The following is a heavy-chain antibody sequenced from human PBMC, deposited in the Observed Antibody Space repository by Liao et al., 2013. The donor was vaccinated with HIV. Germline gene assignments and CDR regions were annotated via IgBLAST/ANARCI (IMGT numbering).Heavy chain of an antibody. CDR3: ARQGDSDY. J-gene: IGHJ4*02. CDR1: GASLSFYY. CDR2: IYYSGST. V-gene: IGHV4-59*01. Sequence: VQLQESGPGLVKPSETLSLTCNVSGASLSFYYWNWIRQPPGKGLEWIGYIYYSGSTNYNPSLKSRVTISVDTSKNQFSLKLRSVTAADTAVYYCARQGDSDYWGQGILVTVSS. D-gene: IGHD1-26*01.